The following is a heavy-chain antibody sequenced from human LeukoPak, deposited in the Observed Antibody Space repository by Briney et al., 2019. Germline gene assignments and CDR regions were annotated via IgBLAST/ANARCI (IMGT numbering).Heavy chain of an antibody. D-gene: IGHD3-22*01. V-gene: IGHV1-69*13. CDR2: IIPIFGTA. CDR1: GGTFSSYA. CDR3: ARVGYYDSSGYYDPYYFDY. Sequence: SVKVSCKASGGTFSSYAISWVRQAPGQGLEWMGGIIPIFGTANYAQKFQGRVTITADESTSTAYMELSSLRSEDTAVYYCARVGYYDSSGYYDPYYFDYWGQGTLVTVSS. J-gene: IGHJ4*02.